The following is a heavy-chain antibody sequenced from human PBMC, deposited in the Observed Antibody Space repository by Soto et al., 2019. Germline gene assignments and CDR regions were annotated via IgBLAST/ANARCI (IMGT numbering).Heavy chain of an antibody. D-gene: IGHD1-7*01. V-gene: IGHV4-39*01. Sequence: SETLSLTCTVSGGSISSSSYYWGWIRQPPGKGLEWIGSIYYSGSTYYNPSLKSRVTISVDTSKNQFSLKLSSVTAADTAVYYCARRELRFYNWNYVVWFDPWGQGTLVTVSS. J-gene: IGHJ5*02. CDR1: GGSISSSSYY. CDR3: ARRELRFYNWNYVVWFDP. CDR2: IYYSGST.